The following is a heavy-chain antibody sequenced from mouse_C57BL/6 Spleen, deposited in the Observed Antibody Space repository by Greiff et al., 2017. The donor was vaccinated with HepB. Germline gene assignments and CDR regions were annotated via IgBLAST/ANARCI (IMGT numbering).Heavy chain of an antibody. CDR3: AIDSSGYRFAY. CDR2: IYPGSGNT. J-gene: IGHJ3*01. D-gene: IGHD3-2*02. V-gene: IGHV1-76*01. Sequence: VMLVESGAELVRPGASVKLSCKASGYTFTDYYINWVKQRPGQGLEWIARIYPGSGNTYYNEKFKGKATLTAEKSSSTAYMQLSSLTSEDSAVYFCAIDSSGYRFAYWGQGTLVTVSA. CDR1: GYTFTDYY.